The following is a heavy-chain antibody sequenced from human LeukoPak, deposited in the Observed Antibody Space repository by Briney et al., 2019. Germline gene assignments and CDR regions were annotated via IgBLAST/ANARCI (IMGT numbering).Heavy chain of an antibody. CDR2: ISGSGGST. J-gene: IGHJ4*02. CDR3: AEDVVVIVAAKPGI. CDR1: GLTFSNYA. Sequence: GGSPRLSCAASGLTFSNYAMNWVRQAPGKGLEWVSSISGSGGSTYYADAVKGRFTISRDNSKNTLYLQMNGLRAEDTAVYYCAEDVVVIVAAKPGIWGQGTLVTVSS. D-gene: IGHD2-15*01. V-gene: IGHV3-23*01.